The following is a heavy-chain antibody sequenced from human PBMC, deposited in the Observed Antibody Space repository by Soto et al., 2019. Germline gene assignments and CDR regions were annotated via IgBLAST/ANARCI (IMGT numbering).Heavy chain of an antibody. CDR3: AQDITYDSSAYDS. J-gene: IGHJ4*02. V-gene: IGHV3-23*01. CDR2: ISGGGNPT. D-gene: IGHD3-22*01. CDR1: GFTFSRFG. Sequence: EVQLLESGGGLVQPGGSLRLSCVGSGFTFSRFGMSWVRQAPGKGLEWVSSISGGGNPTYYSDSVKGRFTISRDSDYNTLYLQMTSLRTEDTAVYYCAQDITYDSSAYDSWGQGTLVTVSS.